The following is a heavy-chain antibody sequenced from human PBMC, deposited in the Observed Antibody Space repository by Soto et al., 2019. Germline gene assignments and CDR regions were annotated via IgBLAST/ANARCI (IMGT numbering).Heavy chain of an antibody. CDR2: IIPFFGTP. CDR3: ARENSSSWFGP. J-gene: IGHJ5*02. D-gene: IGHD6-6*01. CDR1: GGTFSNYG. Sequence: QVQLVQSGAEVKKPGSSVKVSCKASGGTFSNYGISWVRQAPGQGLEWMGGIIPFFGTPNYAQKFQGRVTITADDPTTTAYMELSSLRSEDTAFYYCARENSSSWFGPWGQGTLVTVSS. V-gene: IGHV1-69*12.